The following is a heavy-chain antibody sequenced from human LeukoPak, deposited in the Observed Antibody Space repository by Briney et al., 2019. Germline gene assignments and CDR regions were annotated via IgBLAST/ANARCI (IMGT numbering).Heavy chain of an antibody. V-gene: IGHV3-23*01. CDR2: ISGSGGST. CDR3: ARDDLGCSSTSCYFDY. J-gene: IGHJ4*02. CDR1: GFTFSSYA. D-gene: IGHD2-2*01. Sequence: PGGSLRLSCAASGFTFSSYAMSWVRQAPGKGLEWVSAISGSGGSTYYADSVKGRFTISRDNAKNSLYLQMNSLRAEDTAVYYCARDDLGCSSTSCYFDYWGQGALVTVSS.